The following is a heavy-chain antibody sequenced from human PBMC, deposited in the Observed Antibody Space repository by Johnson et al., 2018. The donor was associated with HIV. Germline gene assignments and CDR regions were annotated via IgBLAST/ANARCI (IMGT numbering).Heavy chain of an antibody. Sequence: QVQLVESGGGAVQPGRSLRLSCEASGFTFSSYAMHWVRQAPGKGLEWVAVISHDGTSTNYADSVKGRFTISRDNAKDTLYLQLNSLTAEDTAVYYCARAGIVFDIWGQGTMVTVSS. J-gene: IGHJ3*02. D-gene: IGHD2-15*01. CDR1: GFTFSSYA. CDR3: ARAGIVFDI. V-gene: IGHV3-30-3*01. CDR2: ISHDGTST.